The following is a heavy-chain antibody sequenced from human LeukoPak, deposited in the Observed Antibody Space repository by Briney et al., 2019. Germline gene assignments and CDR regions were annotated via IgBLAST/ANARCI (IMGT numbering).Heavy chain of an antibody. CDR1: GYRFTSYW. V-gene: IGHV5-10-1*01. Sequence: GESLKISCKGSGYRFTSYWISWVRKMPGKGLEWMGRIDPSDSYTNYSPSFQGHVTISTDKSISTAYLQWSGLKASDTAMYYCARAVAGTSLDYWGQGTLVTVSS. CDR2: IDPSDSYT. D-gene: IGHD6-19*01. J-gene: IGHJ4*02. CDR3: ARAVAGTSLDY.